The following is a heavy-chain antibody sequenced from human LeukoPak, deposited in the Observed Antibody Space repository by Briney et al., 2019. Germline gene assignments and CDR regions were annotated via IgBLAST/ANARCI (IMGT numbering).Heavy chain of an antibody. D-gene: IGHD3-22*01. CDR1: GFTFSDYG. CDR3: ARGVDYYENSGTIDY. CDR2: IWYDGSNK. V-gene: IGHV3-33*01. Sequence: GGSLRLSCTASGFTFSDYGMHWVRQPPGKGLEWVAIIWYDGSNKTYEDSVKGRFTISRDNSKNTLYLQMNSLRAEDTAVYYCARGVDYYENSGTIDYWGQGTLVTVSS. J-gene: IGHJ4*02.